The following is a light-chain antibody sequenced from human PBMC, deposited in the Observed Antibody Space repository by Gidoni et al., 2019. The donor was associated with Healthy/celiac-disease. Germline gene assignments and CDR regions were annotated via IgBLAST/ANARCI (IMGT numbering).Light chain of an antibody. J-gene: IGKJ2*01. CDR3: QQYGSSRGYT. V-gene: IGKV3-20*01. CDR2: GAS. Sequence: EIVLTQSPATLSLSPGERATLSCRASQSVSSSYLAWYQQKPGQAPRPLIYGASSRATGIADRFSGSGSGTDFTLTISRMEPEDFAGYYCQQYGSSRGYTFGQGTKLEIK. CDR1: QSVSSSY.